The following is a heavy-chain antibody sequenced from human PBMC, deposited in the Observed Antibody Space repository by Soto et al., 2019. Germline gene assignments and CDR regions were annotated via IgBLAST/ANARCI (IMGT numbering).Heavy chain of an antibody. CDR2: LIIGVDST. CDR1: GFSFAGYG. CDR3: AKSRPAIRERCFCGFDM. Sequence: GGSLRRSCAASGFSFAGYGMSWVRQAPGKGLEWVSSLIIGVDSTYYADSVKGRFTISRDNSNNTLYLQMNSLGAEDTAIYYCAKSRPAIRERCFCGFDMWGQGTMVTVSS. J-gene: IGHJ3*02. V-gene: IGHV3-23*01. D-gene: IGHD2-21*01.